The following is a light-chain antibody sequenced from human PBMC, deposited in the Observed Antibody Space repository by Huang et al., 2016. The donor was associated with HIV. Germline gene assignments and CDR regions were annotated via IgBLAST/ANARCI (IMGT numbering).Light chain of an antibody. J-gene: IGKJ4*01. CDR3: QQSYSTLFT. Sequence: DIQMTQSPSSLSASVGDRVTITCRASQSISSYLNWYQQKPGKAPKLLIYGASTLASGVPSRFRGSGSGTDFTLTISSLQPEDFATYYCQQSYSTLFTFGGGTKVDIK. CDR2: GAS. V-gene: IGKV1-39*01. CDR1: QSISSY.